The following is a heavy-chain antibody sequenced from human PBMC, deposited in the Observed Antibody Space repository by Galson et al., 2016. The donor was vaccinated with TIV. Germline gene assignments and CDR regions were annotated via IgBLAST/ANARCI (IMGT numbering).Heavy chain of an antibody. V-gene: IGHV4-39*01. CDR1: GDSINSSGHY. CDR3: GRLYDFALLIDY. J-gene: IGHJ4*02. CDR2: LYYSETT. Sequence: ETLSLTCTVSGDSINSSGHYWGWIRQPPGKGLEWIGTLYYSETTYYNPSLKSRVTMSVDTSKNQFSLQLRSVTAADTAVYYCGRLYDFALLIDYWGQGTLVTVSS. D-gene: IGHD2/OR15-2a*01.